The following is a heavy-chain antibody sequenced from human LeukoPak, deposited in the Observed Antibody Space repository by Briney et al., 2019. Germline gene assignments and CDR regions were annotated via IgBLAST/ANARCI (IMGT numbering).Heavy chain of an antibody. Sequence: GGSLRLSCAASGFTFSDYYMSWIRQAPGKGLEWVSYISSSGSTIYYADSVKGRFTISRDNAKNSLYLQMNSLRAEDAAVYYCARIKTARIYPGGYFDYWGQGTLVTVSS. CDR2: ISSSGSTI. CDR3: ARIKTARIYPGGYFDY. J-gene: IGHJ4*02. CDR1: GFTFSDYY. V-gene: IGHV3-11*01. D-gene: IGHD1-14*01.